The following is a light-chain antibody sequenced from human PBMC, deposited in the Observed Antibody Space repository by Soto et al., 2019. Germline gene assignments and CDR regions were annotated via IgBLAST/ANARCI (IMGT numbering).Light chain of an antibody. CDR2: DAS. CDR1: QSVSSSY. CDR3: QQYVSSPFT. Sequence: EIVLTQSPGTLSLSPGERATLSCRASQSVSSSYLAWYQQKPGQAPRLLIYDASTRATGIPDRFSGSGSGTDFTLTISRLEPEDCAVYYCQQYVSSPFTFGPGTKVDIK. J-gene: IGKJ3*01. V-gene: IGKV3-20*01.